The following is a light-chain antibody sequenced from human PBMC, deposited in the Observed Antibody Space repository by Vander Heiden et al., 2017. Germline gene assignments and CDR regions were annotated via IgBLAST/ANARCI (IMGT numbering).Light chain of an antibody. J-gene: IGLJ1*01. CDR3: AAWDDSLKEGV. CDR2: SNN. CDR1: SPNIGSNT. V-gene: IGLV1-44*01. Sequence: QSVLTQPPSSSGTPGQRVTISCSGSSPNIGSNTVNWYQQLPGTAPKLLIYSNNQRPSGVPDRFSGSKSGTSASLAISGLQSEDEADYYCAAWDDSLKEGVFGTGTKVTVL.